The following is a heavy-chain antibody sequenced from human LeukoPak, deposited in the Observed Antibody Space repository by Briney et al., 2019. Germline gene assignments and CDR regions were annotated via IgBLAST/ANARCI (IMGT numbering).Heavy chain of an antibody. CDR2: IIPILGIA. CDR1: GYTFTSYA. CDR3: ARDPTDTTTVITFDY. Sequence: GASVKVSCKASGYTFTSYAISWVRQAPGQGLEWMGRIIPILGIANYAQKFQGRVTITADKSTSTAYMELSSLRSEDTAVYYCARDPTDTTTVITFDYWGQGTLVTVSS. J-gene: IGHJ4*02. D-gene: IGHD4-17*01. V-gene: IGHV1-69*04.